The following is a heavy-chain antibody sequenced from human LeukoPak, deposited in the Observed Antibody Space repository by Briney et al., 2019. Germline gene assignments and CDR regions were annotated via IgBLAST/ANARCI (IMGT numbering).Heavy chain of an antibody. D-gene: IGHD3-3*01. CDR3: ARVGDFWSGHSGLFDC. CDR2: IYSSGST. J-gene: IGHJ4*02. CDR1: GGSISSYY. Sequence: SETLSLTCNVSGGSISSYYWSWIRQSPGKGLEWIGYIYSSGSTKYNPSLKSRVTISVDTSKNQFSLKLSSVTAADTAVYYCARVGDFWSGHSGLFDCWGQGTLVTVSS. V-gene: IGHV4-59*01.